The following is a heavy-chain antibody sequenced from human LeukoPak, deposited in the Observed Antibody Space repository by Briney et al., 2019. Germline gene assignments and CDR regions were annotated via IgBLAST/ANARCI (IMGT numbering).Heavy chain of an antibody. CDR3: ARDPSGSHYGAFDY. CDR2: INPNSGGT. D-gene: IGHD1-26*01. CDR1: GYTFTGYY. J-gene: IGHJ4*02. Sequence: ASVKVSCKASGYTFTGYYMHWVRQAPGHGLEWMGWINPNSGGTNYAQKFQGRVTMTRDTSISTAYMELSRLRSDDTAVYYCARDPSGSHYGAFDYWGQGTLVTVSS. V-gene: IGHV1-2*02.